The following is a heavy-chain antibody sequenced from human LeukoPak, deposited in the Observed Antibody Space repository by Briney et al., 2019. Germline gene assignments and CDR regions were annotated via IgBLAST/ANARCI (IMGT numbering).Heavy chain of an antibody. V-gene: IGHV1-8*01. CDR2: MNPDSGNT. J-gene: IGHJ4*02. CDR1: GYAVNIYG. CDR3: AVHLPGDYLDR. Sequence: ASVKVSCKASGYAVNIYGINWVRQATGHGLGWMGWMNPDSGNTGFAQKFQGRVTMTRNTSITTAYMELSSLRFEDTAVYYCAVHLPGDYLDRWGQGTLVTVSS.